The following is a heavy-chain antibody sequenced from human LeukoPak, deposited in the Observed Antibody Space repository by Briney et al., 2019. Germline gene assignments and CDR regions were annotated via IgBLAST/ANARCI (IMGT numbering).Heavy chain of an antibody. CDR3: ARLVDFWSGSVRFDP. CDR1: GGSISSSSYY. J-gene: IGHJ5*02. CDR2: IYYSGST. D-gene: IGHD3-3*01. V-gene: IGHV4-39*01. Sequence: PSETLSLTCTVSGGSISSSSYYWGWIRQPPGKGLEWIGSIYYSGSTYYNPPLKSRVTISVDTSKNQFSLKLSSVTAADTAVYYCARLVDFWSGSVRFDPWGQGTLVTVSS.